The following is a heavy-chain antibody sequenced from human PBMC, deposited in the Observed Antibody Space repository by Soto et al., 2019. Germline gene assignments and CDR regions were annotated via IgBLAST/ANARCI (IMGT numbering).Heavy chain of an antibody. D-gene: IGHD6-6*01. Sequence: QLQLQESGSGLVKPSQTLSLTCAVSGGSISSGGYSWSWIRQPPGKGLEWIGYISHSGSTYYNPSLKRRVTISVDRSKNQFSLKLSSVTAADTDMYYCASGSHVPHYWGQGSLVTVSS. CDR2: ISHSGST. V-gene: IGHV4-30-2*01. J-gene: IGHJ4*02. CDR3: ASGSHVPHY. CDR1: GGSISSGGYS.